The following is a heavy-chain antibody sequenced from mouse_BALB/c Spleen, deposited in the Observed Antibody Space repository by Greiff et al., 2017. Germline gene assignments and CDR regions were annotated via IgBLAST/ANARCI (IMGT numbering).Heavy chain of an antibody. Sequence: EVQLQESGGGLVKPGGSLKLSCAASGFTFSSYTMSWVRQTPEKRLEWVATISSGGGNTYYPDSVKGRFTISRDNAKNNLYLQMSSLRSEDTALYYCARSPYGRLDYWGQGTTLTVSS. CDR3: ARSPYGRLDY. D-gene: IGHD1-1*02. CDR1: GFTFSSYT. J-gene: IGHJ2*01. CDR2: ISSGGGNT. V-gene: IGHV5-9*03.